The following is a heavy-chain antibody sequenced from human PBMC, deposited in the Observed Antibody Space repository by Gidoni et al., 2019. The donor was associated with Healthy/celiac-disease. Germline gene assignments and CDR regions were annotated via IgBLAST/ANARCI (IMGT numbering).Heavy chain of an antibody. CDR1: GSTLTRYY. CDR2: IKPNSGGT. V-gene: IGHV1-2*02. Sequence: LVHSGSEGKKPGAAVQVSCKASGSTLTRYYMHWVRQATGKGLAWMGWIKPNSGGTNYAQKFQGRVTMTRDTYISTAYMELSRLRSDDTAVYYCARDHIAVAGLGWFDPWGQGTLVTVSS. J-gene: IGHJ5*02. CDR3: ARDHIAVAGLGWFDP. D-gene: IGHD6-19*01.